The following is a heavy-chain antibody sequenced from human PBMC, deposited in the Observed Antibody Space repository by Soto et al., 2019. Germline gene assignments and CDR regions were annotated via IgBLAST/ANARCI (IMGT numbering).Heavy chain of an antibody. CDR3: ASTTAMVYYYSYGMDV. CDR1: GGTFSSYA. CDR2: IIPIFGTA. V-gene: IGHV1-69*12. Sequence: QVQLVQSGAEVKKPGSSVKVSCKASGGTFSSYAISWVRQAPGQGLEWMGGIIPIFGTANYAQKFQGRVTITADESTSTAYMELSSLRSEDTAVYYCASTTAMVYYYSYGMDVWGQGTTVTVSS. J-gene: IGHJ6*02. D-gene: IGHD5-18*01.